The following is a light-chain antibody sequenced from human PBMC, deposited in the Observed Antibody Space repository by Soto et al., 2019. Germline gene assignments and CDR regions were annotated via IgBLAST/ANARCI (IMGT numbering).Light chain of an antibody. CDR2: LSY. CDR3: MKALQSPRT. Sequence: DIVMTQSPLSLSVTPGEPASISCSSSQSLLFHNGFYYMDLYMQKPGQFLQLLIYLSYNRASGVPDRFSGSGSGTCFTLKISRVEADDVGVYYCMKALQSPRTFGQGTKVEIK. V-gene: IGKV2-28*01. J-gene: IGKJ1*01. CDR1: QSLLFHNGFYY.